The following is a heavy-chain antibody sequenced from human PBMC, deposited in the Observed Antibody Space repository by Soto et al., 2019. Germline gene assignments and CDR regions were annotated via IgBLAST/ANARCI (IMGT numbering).Heavy chain of an antibody. J-gene: IGHJ4*02. Sequence: GGSLRLSCAASGFTFSSYAMSWVRQAPGKGLEWVSAISGSGGGTYYADSVKGRFTISRDNSKNTLYLQMNSLRAEDTVVFYCAKEPTKYKPSPIEDWGQGTLVTVSS. CDR3: AKEPTKYKPSPIED. CDR2: ISGSGGGT. D-gene: IGHD2-2*01. CDR1: GFTFSSYA. V-gene: IGHV3-23*01.